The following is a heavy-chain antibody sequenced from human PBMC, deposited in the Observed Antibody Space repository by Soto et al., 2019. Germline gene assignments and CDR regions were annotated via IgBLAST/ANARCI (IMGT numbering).Heavy chain of an antibody. Sequence: EAQLVQSGGGLVQPGGSMRLSCAASGFSFSNYWMHWVRQAPGKGLVWVSGFKFDGSRTTYADSVKGRFTNSRDNARNTLYLQMNSLSAEDTAMYYCARDEGDAMIRGYDSWGQGTLVTVSS. J-gene: IGHJ4*02. CDR2: FKFDGSRT. CDR3: ARDEGDAMIRGYDS. D-gene: IGHD3-10*01. CDR1: GFSFSNYW. V-gene: IGHV3-74*01.